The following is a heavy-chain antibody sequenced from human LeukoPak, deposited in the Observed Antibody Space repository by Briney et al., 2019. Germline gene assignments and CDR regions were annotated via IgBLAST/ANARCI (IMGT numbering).Heavy chain of an antibody. CDR2: MNPNSGNT. CDR3: ASGSGWGYFDY. CDR1: GGTFSTYA. V-gene: IGHV1-8*03. Sequence: GASVKVSCKASGGTFSTYAINWVRQATGQGLEWMGWMNPNSGNTGYAQKFQGRVTITRNTSISTAYMELSSLRSEDTAVYYCASGSGWGYFDYWGQGTLVTVSS. J-gene: IGHJ4*02. D-gene: IGHD6-19*01.